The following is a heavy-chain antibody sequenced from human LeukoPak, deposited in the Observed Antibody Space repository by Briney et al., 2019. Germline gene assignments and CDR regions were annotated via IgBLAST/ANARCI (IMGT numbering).Heavy chain of an antibody. V-gene: IGHV4-59*01. CDR2: LHYSGST. CDR1: GGSINNYY. J-gene: IGHJ4*02. D-gene: IGHD2-15*01. CDR3: ARYEAGGSALDS. Sequence: SETLSLTCTVSGGSINNYYWSWIWQPPGKGLDWIGYLHYSGSTSYNPSLKRRVTISVDTSKNQFSLKLSSVTAADTAVYYCARYEAGGSALDSWGQGTLVTVSS.